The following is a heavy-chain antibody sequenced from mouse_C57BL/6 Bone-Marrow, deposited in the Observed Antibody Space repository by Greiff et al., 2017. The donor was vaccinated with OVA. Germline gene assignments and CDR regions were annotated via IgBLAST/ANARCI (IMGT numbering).Heavy chain of an antibody. CDR1: GYTFTDYN. CDR3: ARGDPSSFAY. Sequence: DVKLQESGPELVKPGASVKMSCKASGYTFTDYNMHWVKQSHGKSLEWIGYINPNNGGTSYNQKFKGKATLTVNKSSSTAYMELRSLTSEDSAVYYCARGDPSSFAYWGQGTLVTVSA. CDR2: INPNNGGT. V-gene: IGHV1-22*01. D-gene: IGHD3-1*01. J-gene: IGHJ3*01.